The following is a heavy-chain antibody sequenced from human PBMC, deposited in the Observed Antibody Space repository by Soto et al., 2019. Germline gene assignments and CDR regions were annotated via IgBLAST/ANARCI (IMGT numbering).Heavy chain of an antibody. CDR1: GFTFSSYS. D-gene: IGHD2-15*01. CDR3: AKGRYCSGGSCYLDAFDI. Sequence: XVSLGLSCAASGFTFSSYSMNWVRQAPGKGLEWVSSISSSSSYIYYADSVKGRFTISRDNAKNSLYLQMNSLRAEDTAVYYCAKGRYCSGGSCYLDAFDIWGQGTMVTVSS. J-gene: IGHJ3*02. CDR2: ISSSSSYI. V-gene: IGHV3-21*01.